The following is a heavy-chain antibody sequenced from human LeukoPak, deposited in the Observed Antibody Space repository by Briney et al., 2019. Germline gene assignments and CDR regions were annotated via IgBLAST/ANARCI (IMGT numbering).Heavy chain of an antibody. D-gene: IGHD1-1*01. V-gene: IGHV4-4*02. CDR1: GDSITSTYW. Sequence: SETLPLTCVVSGDSITSTYWWSWVRQSPGKGLEWIGDIYYTGNPQYPRGSTNYNPSLRSRVTISVDRPNNQFALTLNSVTAADTAVYFCARGGGGTHFPYLWGQGTLVTVSS. CDR2: IYYTGNPQYPRGST. J-gene: IGHJ5*02. CDR3: ARGGGGTHFPYL.